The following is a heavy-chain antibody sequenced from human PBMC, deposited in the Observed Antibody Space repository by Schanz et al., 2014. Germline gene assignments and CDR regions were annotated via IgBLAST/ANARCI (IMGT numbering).Heavy chain of an antibody. V-gene: IGHV3-21*01. Sequence: EVQLMESGGGLVKPGGSLRLSCVASGFALSSFAMTWVRQAPGRGLEWVSSISTSGTYMYIADSLKGRLTISRDDAKKSMYLQMNNLRAEDTAVYYCVRVSFADPRLYRGMDRDIDYWGQGTLVTVSS. J-gene: IGHJ4*02. CDR1: GFALSSFA. CDR3: VRVSFADPRLYRGMDRDIDY. D-gene: IGHD5-18*01. CDR2: ISTSGTYM.